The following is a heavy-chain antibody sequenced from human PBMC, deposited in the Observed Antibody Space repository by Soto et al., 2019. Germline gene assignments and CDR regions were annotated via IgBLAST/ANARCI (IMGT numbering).Heavy chain of an antibody. V-gene: IGHV4-31*03. CDR1: GGSTGSGGYY. CDR2: IYYTGST. CDR3: ARADYGDRGLAFDS. Sequence: QVQLQESGPGLVKTSQTLSLTCTVSGGSTGSGGYYWSWIRQHPGKGLEWLGYIYYTGSTYYSPSIKTRVSISVETSKNQFSLKLDSVTAADTAVYYCARADYGDRGLAFDSWGQGTLVTVSS. J-gene: IGHJ4*02. D-gene: IGHD4-17*01.